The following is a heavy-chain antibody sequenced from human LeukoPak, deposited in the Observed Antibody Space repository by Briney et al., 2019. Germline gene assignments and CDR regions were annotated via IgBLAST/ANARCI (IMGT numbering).Heavy chain of an antibody. CDR3: AKGRLVVTAINS. V-gene: IGHV3-23*01. CDR2: ISGSGGST. J-gene: IGHJ4*02. CDR1: GFTFSSYA. Sequence: GGSLRLSCAASGFTFSSYAMSWVRQAPGKGLEWVSAISGSGGSTYYADSVKGRFTISRDNSKNTLYLQMNSLRAEDTAIYYCAKGRLVVTAINSWGQGTLVTVSS. D-gene: IGHD2-21*02.